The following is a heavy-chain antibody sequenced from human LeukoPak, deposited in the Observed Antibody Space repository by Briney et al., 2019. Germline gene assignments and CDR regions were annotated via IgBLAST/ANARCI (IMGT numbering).Heavy chain of an antibody. J-gene: IGHJ5*02. CDR2: IIPIFGTA. V-gene: IGHV1-69*05. Sequence: AASVKVSCKASGGTFSSYAISWVRQAPGQGLEWMGGIIPIFGTANYAQKFQGRVTITTDESTSTAYMELSSLRSEDTAVYYCARNRSGSNRWFAPWGQGTLVTVSS. D-gene: IGHD2-15*01. CDR1: GGTFSSYA. CDR3: ARNRSGSNRWFAP.